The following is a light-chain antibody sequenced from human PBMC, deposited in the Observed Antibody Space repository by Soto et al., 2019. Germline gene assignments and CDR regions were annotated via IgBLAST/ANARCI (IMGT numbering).Light chain of an antibody. CDR3: SSYTDRSNYV. V-gene: IGLV2-14*01. CDR2: QVT. J-gene: IGLJ1*01. CDR1: SSDLAIYNY. Sequence: QSALTQPASVSGSPGQSITISCTGTSSDLAIYNYVSWYQQQPGKAPKLMIYQVTNRPSGVSNRFSGSRSVNTASLTISGLQAEDEADYPCSSYTDRSNYVFGPGTKVNVL.